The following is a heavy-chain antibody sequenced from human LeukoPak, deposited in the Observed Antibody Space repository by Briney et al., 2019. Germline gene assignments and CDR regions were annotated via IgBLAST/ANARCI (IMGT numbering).Heavy chain of an antibody. CDR3: ASDSYSPEYFQH. D-gene: IGHD2-21*02. V-gene: IGHV3-23*01. Sequence: QPGGSLRLSCAASGSTFSTYAMTWVRQAPGKGLEWISTITGSGAGTYYADSVKGRFTISRDNSKNTLYLQMKSLRAEDTAVYYCASDSYSPEYFQHWGQGTLVTVSS. J-gene: IGHJ1*01. CDR1: GSTFSTYA. CDR2: ITGSGAGT.